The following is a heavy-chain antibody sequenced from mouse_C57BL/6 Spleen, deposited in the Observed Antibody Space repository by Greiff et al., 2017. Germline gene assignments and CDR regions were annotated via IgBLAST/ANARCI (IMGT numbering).Heavy chain of an antibody. Sequence: VQLQQSGAELVKPGASVKLSCKASGYTFTEYTIHWVKQRSGQGLEWIGWFYPGSGSIKYNEKFKDKATLTADKSSGTVYMELSRLTSEDYAVYFCARHGEEGGKAITTVVESAWFAYWGQGTLVTVSA. D-gene: IGHD1-1*01. CDR2: FYPGSGSI. J-gene: IGHJ3*01. CDR3: ARHGEEGGKAITTVVESAWFAY. V-gene: IGHV1-62-2*01. CDR1: GYTFTEYT.